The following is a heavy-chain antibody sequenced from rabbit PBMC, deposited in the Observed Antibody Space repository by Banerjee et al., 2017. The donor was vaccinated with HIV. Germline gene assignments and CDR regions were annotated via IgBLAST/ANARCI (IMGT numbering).Heavy chain of an antibody. D-gene: IGHD4-1*01. CDR1: GFTLSGYW. Sequence: QSLEESGGDLVKPGASLTLTCKASGFTLSGYWMSWVRQAPGKGLEWIGCIATGSGNTYYASWAKGRFTISKTSSTTVTLQMTSLTAADTATYLCARDLAGVIGWNFGLWGPGTLVTVS. CDR2: IATGSGNT. V-gene: IGHV1S40*01. J-gene: IGHJ4*01. CDR3: ARDLAGVIGWNFGL.